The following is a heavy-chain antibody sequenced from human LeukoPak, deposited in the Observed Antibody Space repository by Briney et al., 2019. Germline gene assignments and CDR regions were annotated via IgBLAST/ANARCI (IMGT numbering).Heavy chain of an antibody. D-gene: IGHD2-15*01. CDR3: TREAGPYCSGGSCYSPAYYFDY. V-gene: IGHV3-49*03. J-gene: IGHJ4*02. CDR2: IRSKAYGGTT. Sequence: PGGSLRLSCTASGFTFGDYAMSWFRQAPGKGLEWVGFIRSKAYGGTTKYAASVKGRFTISRDDSKSIAYLQMNSLKTEDTAVYYCTREAGPYCSGGSCYSPAYYFDYWGQGTLVTVSS. CDR1: GFTFGDYA.